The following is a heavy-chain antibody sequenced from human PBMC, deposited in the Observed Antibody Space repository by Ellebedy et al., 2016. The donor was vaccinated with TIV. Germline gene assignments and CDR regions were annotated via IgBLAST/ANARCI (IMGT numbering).Heavy chain of an antibody. V-gene: IGHV1-2*02. CDR3: ARGGPFGEIIVNYYFDY. CDR2: INPNSGGT. CDR1: GYTFTDYY. Sequence: ASVKVSCXASGYTFTDYYMHWVRQAPGQGLEWMGWINPNSGGTNYAQKFQGRVTMTRDTSISTAYMELSRLRSDDTAVYYCARGGPFGEIIVNYYFDYWGQGTLVTVSS. J-gene: IGHJ4*02. D-gene: IGHD3-16*02.